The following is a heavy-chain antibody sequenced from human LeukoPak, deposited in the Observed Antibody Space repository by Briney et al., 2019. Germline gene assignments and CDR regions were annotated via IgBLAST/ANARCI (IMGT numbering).Heavy chain of an antibody. CDR3: AREHYDNWFDP. Sequence: PSETLSLTCTVSGGSVSSGSYYWSRIRQPPGKGLEWIGYIYYSGSTNYNPSLKSRVTISVDTSKNQFSLKLSSVTAADTAVYYCAREHYDNWFDPWGQGTLVTVSS. D-gene: IGHD3-16*01. CDR2: IYYSGST. V-gene: IGHV4-61*01. CDR1: GGSVSSGSYY. J-gene: IGHJ5*02.